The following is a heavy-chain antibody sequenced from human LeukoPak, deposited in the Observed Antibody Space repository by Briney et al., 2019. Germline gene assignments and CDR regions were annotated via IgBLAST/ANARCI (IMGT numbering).Heavy chain of an antibody. J-gene: IGHJ4*01. Sequence: GGSLRLSCAASGFILNSYWMSWVRQAPGKGLEWVANIKRDGSEKYYVDSVKGRFSISRDYAKNSLYLQLSSLRGEDTAMYYCVRDDGATKPCWGHGTLVTVSP. CDR2: IKRDGSEK. D-gene: IGHD1-26*01. CDR3: VRDDGATKPC. V-gene: IGHV3-7*01. CDR1: GFILNSYW.